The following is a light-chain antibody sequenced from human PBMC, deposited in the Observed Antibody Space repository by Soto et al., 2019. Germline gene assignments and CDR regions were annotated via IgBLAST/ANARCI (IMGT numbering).Light chain of an antibody. J-gene: IGKJ2*01. CDR1: QIISTY. CDR3: QQSDSTPHT. CDR2: AAS. V-gene: IGKV1-39*01. Sequence: DIQMTQFPSSLSASVGDRVTMTCRASQIISTYLTWYQQKPGKAPKLLISAASSLQSGVPSRFSGSGSGTYFTLTISSLQPEDFASYFCQQSDSTPHTFGQGTKLEIK.